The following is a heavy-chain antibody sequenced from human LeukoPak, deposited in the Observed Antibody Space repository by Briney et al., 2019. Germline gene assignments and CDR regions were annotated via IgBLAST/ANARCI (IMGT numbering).Heavy chain of an antibody. Sequence: GASVKVSCTASGYTFTGYYMHWVRQATGQGLEWMGWMNPNSGNTGYAQKFQGRVTMTRNTSISTAYMELSSLRSEDTAVYYCARGGVLLWFGELSYFDHWGQGTLVTVSS. D-gene: IGHD3-10*01. V-gene: IGHV1-8*02. CDR2: MNPNSGNT. CDR3: ARGGVLLWFGELSYFDH. J-gene: IGHJ4*02. CDR1: GYTFTGYY.